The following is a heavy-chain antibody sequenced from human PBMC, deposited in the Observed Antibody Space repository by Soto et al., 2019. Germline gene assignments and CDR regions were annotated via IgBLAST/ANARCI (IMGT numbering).Heavy chain of an antibody. D-gene: IGHD3-10*01. V-gene: IGHV3-23*01. Sequence: EVQLMESGGGLVQPGGSLRLSCVASGFTFSRYVMSWVRQAPGKGLEWVSVISGSGGDSYYADSVKGRFTISRDNSKNTLYLEMKSLGAGDTALYYCARPDGDYFYNHMDVWGKGTTVTVSS. J-gene: IGHJ6*03. CDR1: GFTFSRYV. CDR3: ARPDGDYFYNHMDV. CDR2: ISGSGGDS.